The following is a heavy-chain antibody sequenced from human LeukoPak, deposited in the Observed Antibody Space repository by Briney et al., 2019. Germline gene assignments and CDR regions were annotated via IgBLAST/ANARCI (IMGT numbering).Heavy chain of an antibody. CDR1: GGSISSGSYY. CDR2: IYTSGST. J-gene: IGHJ6*03. CDR3: ARATSIYYMDV. V-gene: IGHV4-61*02. Sequence: SQTLSLTCTVSGGSISSGSYYWSWIRQPAGKGLEWIGRIYTSGSTNYNPSLKSRVTISVDTSKNQFSLKLSSVTAADTAVYYCARATSIYYMDVWGKGTTVTVSS.